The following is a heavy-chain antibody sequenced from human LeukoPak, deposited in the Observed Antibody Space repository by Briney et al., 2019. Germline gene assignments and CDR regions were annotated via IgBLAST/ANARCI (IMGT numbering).Heavy chain of an antibody. V-gene: IGHV4-34*01. CDR3: ARALGYNSCLYGYFDY. CDR1: GGSFSGYY. Sequence: SETLSLTCAVYGGSFSGYYWSWIRQPPGKGLEWIGEINHSGSTNYNPSLKSRVTISVDTSKNQFSLKLSSVTAADTAVYYWARALGYNSCLYGYFDYWGQGTLVTVSS. J-gene: IGHJ4*02. D-gene: IGHD6-19*01. CDR2: INHSGST.